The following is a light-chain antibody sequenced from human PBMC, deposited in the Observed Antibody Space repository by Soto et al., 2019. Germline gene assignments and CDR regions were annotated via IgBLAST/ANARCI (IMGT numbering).Light chain of an antibody. Sequence: QSALTQPPSVSGAQGQRVTISCTGSSSNIGAGYDVHWYQQLPGTAPKLLVHGNNDRPSGVPDRFSASKSGTSASLAITGLQVEDEADYYCQSFDSRLSGWVFGGGTKLTVL. CDR1: SSNIGAGYD. CDR3: QSFDSRLSGWV. J-gene: IGLJ2*01. CDR2: GNN. V-gene: IGLV1-40*01.